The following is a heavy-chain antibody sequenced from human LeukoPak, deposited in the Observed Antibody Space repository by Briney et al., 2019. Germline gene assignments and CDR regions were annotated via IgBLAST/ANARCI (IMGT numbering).Heavy chain of an antibody. J-gene: IGHJ4*02. CDR3: ARARDGYRTDYFDY. CDR2: IWYDGSNK. D-gene: IGHD5-24*01. V-gene: IGHV3-33*01. Sequence: GGSLRLSCAASGFTFSNYDMHWVRQAPGKGLEWVAVIWYDGSNKYYADSVKGRFTISRDNSKNTLYLQMNSLRAEDTAVYYCARARDGYRTDYFDYWGQGTLVTVSS. CDR1: GFTFSNYD.